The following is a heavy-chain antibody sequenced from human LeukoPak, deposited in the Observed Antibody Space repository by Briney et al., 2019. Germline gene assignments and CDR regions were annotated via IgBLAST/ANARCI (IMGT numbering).Heavy chain of an antibody. D-gene: IGHD6-19*01. V-gene: IGHV4-4*07. CDR1: GGSMSSYY. Sequence: SETLSLTCTVSGGSMSSYYWSWIRQPAGKGLEWIGRIYTSGGTNYNPSLKTRITMSVDTSKNQVSLKLSSVAAADTAMYYCARAAEYSSGWYLFDYWGQGILVTVSA. J-gene: IGHJ4*02. CDR2: IYTSGGT. CDR3: ARAAEYSSGWYLFDY.